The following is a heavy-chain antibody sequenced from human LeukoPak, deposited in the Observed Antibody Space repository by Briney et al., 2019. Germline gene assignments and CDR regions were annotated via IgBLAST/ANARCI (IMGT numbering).Heavy chain of an antibody. CDR3: ARDRGLFDF. CDR2: IKQGGGEK. J-gene: IGHJ4*02. Sequence: GGSLRLSCAASGFRFSNYRMTWVRQAPGKGLEWVANIKQGGGEKQYVGSVKGRFTISRDNAKNSLYLQMNSLRAEDTAVYYCARDRGLFDFWGQGTLVTVSS. D-gene: IGHD3-10*01. V-gene: IGHV3-7*04. CDR1: GFRFSNYR.